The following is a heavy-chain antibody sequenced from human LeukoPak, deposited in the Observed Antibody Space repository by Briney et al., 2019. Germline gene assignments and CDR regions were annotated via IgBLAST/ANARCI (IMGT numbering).Heavy chain of an antibody. J-gene: IGHJ5*02. CDR2: INHSGST. CDR1: GGSFSGYY. CDR3: ASLMTNRDWFDP. Sequence: SETLSLTCAVYGGSFSGYYWSWIRQPPGKGLEWIGEINHSGSTNYNPSLKSRVTISVDMSKNQFSLKLSSVTAADTAVYYCASLMTNRDWFDPWGQGTLVTVSS. V-gene: IGHV4-34*01.